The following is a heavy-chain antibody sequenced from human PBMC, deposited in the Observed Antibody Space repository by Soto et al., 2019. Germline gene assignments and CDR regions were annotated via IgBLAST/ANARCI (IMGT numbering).Heavy chain of an antibody. V-gene: IGHV4-39*07. CDR3: ARADYGSGSYYFDY. J-gene: IGHJ4*02. CDR1: GGSISSSSYY. Sequence: SETLSLTCTVSGGSISSSSYYWGWIRQPPGKGLEWIGSIYYSGSTYYNPSLKSRVTISVDTSKNQFSPKLSSVTAADTAVYYCARADYGSGSYYFDYWGQGTLVTVSS. CDR2: IYYSGST. D-gene: IGHD3-10*01.